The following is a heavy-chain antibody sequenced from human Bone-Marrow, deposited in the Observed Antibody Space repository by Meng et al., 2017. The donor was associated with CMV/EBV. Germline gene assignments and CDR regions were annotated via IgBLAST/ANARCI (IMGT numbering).Heavy chain of an antibody. CDR1: GFTFSSYG. V-gene: IGHV3-30*02. CDR3: AKVSSRATRLSISH. CDR2: IRYDGSNK. Sequence: GGSLRLSCAESGFTFSSYGMHWVRQAPGKGLEWVAFIRYDGSNKYYADSVKGRFTISRDNSKNTLYLQMNSLRAEDTAVYYCAKVSSRATRLSISHWGQGSLVTCYS. D-gene: IGHD6-13*01. J-gene: IGHJ4*02.